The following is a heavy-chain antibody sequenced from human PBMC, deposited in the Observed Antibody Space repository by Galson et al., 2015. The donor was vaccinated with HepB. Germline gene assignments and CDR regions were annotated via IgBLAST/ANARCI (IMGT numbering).Heavy chain of an antibody. J-gene: IGHJ4*02. Sequence: SVKVSCKASGYTFTGYYMHWVRQAPGQGLEWMGWINPNSGGTNYAQKFQGWVTMTRDTSISTAYMELSRLRSDDTAVYYCARGLADYGDLFDYWGQGTLVTVSS. CDR3: ARGLADYGDLFDY. V-gene: IGHV1-2*04. CDR1: GYTFTGYY. D-gene: IGHD4-17*01. CDR2: INPNSGGT.